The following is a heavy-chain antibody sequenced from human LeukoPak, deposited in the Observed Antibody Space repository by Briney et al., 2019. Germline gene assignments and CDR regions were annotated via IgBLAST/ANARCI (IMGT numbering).Heavy chain of an antibody. CDR3: AAALIYYYDTSVYPFRDY. V-gene: IGHV1-69*02. J-gene: IGHJ4*02. CDR2: VVPVLHMS. Sequence: GASVKVSCKISGGTFSNYSISWVRQAPGHGLEWLGRVVPVLHMSNYAQQFEDKVTITADNSATTVYMELSNLRAEDTALYFCAAALIYYYDTSVYPFRDYCGQGTLVTVSS. D-gene: IGHD3-22*01. CDR1: GGTFSNYS.